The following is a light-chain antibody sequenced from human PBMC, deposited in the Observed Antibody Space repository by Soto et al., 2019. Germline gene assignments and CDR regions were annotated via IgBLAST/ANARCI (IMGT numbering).Light chain of an antibody. CDR2: EVS. V-gene: IGLV2-14*01. Sequence: QSVLAQPASVSGSPGQPITLSCTGTSSDVGSYDYVSWYQQHPGKAPKLMIFEVSNRPSGVSDRFSGSKSGNTASLTISGLQAEDEADYYCSSYAGSNNFVFGTGTKV. J-gene: IGLJ1*01. CDR3: SSYAGSNNFV. CDR1: SSDVGSYDY.